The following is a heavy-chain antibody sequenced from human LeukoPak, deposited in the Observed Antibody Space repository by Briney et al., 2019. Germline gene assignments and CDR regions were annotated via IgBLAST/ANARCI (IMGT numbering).Heavy chain of an antibody. V-gene: IGHV3-21*01. CDR2: ISSSSSYI. J-gene: IGHJ4*02. Sequence: GGSLRLSCAASGFTFSSYSMNWVRQAPGKGLEWVSSISSSSSYIYYADSVKGRFTISRDNAKNSLYLQMNSLRAEDTAVYYCARGGFDYTEFDYWGQGTLVTVSS. CDR1: GFTFSSYS. D-gene: IGHD4-11*01. CDR3: ARGGFDYTEFDY.